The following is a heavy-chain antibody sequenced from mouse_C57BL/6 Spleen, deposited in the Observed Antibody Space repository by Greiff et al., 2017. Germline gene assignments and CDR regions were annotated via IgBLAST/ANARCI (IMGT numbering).Heavy chain of an antibody. D-gene: IGHD1-1*01. CDR1: GFTFSNYW. CDR3: TALDYYGSSYGY. CDR2: IRLKSDNYAT. J-gene: IGHJ2*01. V-gene: IGHV6-3*01. Sequence: EVKLVESGGGLVQPGGSMKLSCVASGFTFSNYWMNWVRQSPEKGLEWVAQIRLKSDNYATHYAESVRGRFTISRNDSKSSVYLQMNNLRAEDTGIYYGTALDYYGSSYGYWGQGTTLTVSS.